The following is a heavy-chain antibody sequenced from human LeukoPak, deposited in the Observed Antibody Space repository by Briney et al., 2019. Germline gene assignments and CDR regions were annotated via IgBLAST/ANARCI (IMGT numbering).Heavy chain of an antibody. D-gene: IGHD6-13*01. V-gene: IGHV3-21*01. CDR3: ARESPSSWNR. CDR2: ISSSSNYI. Sequence: PGGSLRLSCAASRFTSSSYSMNWVRQAPEKGLEWVSSISSSSNYIYYADSVKGRFTISRDNAKNSQDLQMNSLRAEDTAVYYCARESPSSWNRWGQGGLVSVCS. CDR1: RFTSSSYS. J-gene: IGHJ4*02.